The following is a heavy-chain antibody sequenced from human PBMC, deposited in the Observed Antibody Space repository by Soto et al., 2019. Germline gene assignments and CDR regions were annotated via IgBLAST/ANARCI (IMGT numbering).Heavy chain of an antibody. Sequence: PSETLSLTCTVSGGSISSYYWSWIRQPPGKGLEWIGYIYYSGNTNYNPSLKSRVTISVDTSKNQFSLKLSSVTAADTAVYYCARPYSVDSTPEAFDIWGQGTMVTVSS. J-gene: IGHJ3*02. CDR2: IYYSGNT. CDR3: ARPYSVDSTPEAFDI. D-gene: IGHD2-2*01. CDR1: GGSISSYY. V-gene: IGHV4-59*08.